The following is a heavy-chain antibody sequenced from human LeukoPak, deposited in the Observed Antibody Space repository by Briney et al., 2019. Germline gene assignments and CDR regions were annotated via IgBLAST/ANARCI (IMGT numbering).Heavy chain of an antibody. V-gene: IGHV3-74*01. CDR2: INSDGSST. CDR1: GFTFGDYG. Sequence: PGGSLRLSCAASGFTFGDYGMSWVRQAPGKGLVWVSRINSDGSSTSYADSVKGRFTISRDNAKNTLYLQMNSLRAEDTAVYYCARDDDYGDYFFDYWGQGTLVTVSS. CDR3: ARDDDYGDYFFDY. J-gene: IGHJ4*02. D-gene: IGHD4-17*01.